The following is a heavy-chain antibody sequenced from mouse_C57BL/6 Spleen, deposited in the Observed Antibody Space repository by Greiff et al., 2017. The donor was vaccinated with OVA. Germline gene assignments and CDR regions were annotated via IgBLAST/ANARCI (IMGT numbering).Heavy chain of an antibody. CDR3: ARAGIYDGYPWFAY. CDR1: GYTFTSYW. V-gene: IGHV1-61*01. CDR2: IYPSDSET. Sequence: VQLQQPGAELVRPGSSVKLSCKASGYTFTSYWMDWVKQRPGQGLEWIGNIYPSDSETHYNQKFKDKATLTVDKSSSTAYMQLSSLTSEDSAVYYCARAGIYDGYPWFAYWGQGTLVTVSA. D-gene: IGHD2-3*01. J-gene: IGHJ3*01.